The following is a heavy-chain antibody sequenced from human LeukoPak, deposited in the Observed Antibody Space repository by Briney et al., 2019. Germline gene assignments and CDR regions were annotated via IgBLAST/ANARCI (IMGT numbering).Heavy chain of an antibody. CDR1: GYTLTSSG. CDR2: ISAYNGNT. J-gene: IGHJ6*03. D-gene: IGHD1-26*01. Sequence: ASVKVSCKASGYTLTSSGISWVRQAPGQGLEWMGWISAYNGNTNYAQKLQGRVTMTTDTLTSTAYMELRSLRSDDTAVYYCAKHGGSSPFYYYYYMDVWGKGTTVTVSS. V-gene: IGHV1-18*01. CDR3: AKHGGSSPFYYYYYMDV.